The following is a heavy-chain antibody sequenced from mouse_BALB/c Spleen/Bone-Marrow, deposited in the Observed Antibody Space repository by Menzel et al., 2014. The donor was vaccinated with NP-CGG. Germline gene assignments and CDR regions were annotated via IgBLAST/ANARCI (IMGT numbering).Heavy chain of an antibody. CDR1: GYTFTTYW. V-gene: IGHV1-7*01. CDR2: INPSTGYT. D-gene: IGHD1-1*01. J-gene: IGHJ2*01. Sequence: QVQLQQSGAELAKPGASVKMSCKASGYTFTTYWMHWVKQRPGQGLEWIGYINPSTGYTEYIQKFKDKATLTADKSSSTAYMLLNSLTSEDSSVYYCVLITPVVSDYWGQGTTLTVSS. CDR3: VLITPVVSDY.